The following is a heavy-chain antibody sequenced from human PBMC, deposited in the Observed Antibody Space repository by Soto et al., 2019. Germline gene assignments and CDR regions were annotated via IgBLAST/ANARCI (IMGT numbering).Heavy chain of an antibody. V-gene: IGHV3-23*01. J-gene: IGHJ4*02. CDR2: ISGSGGST. D-gene: IGHD6-13*01. CDR3: AKDMSLGSSWYPFDY. Sequence: GGSLRLSXAASGFTFSSYAMSWVRQAPGKGLEWVSAISGSGGSTYYADSVKGRFTISRDNSKNTLYLQMNSLRAEDTAVYYCAKDMSLGSSWYPFDYWGQGTLVTVSS. CDR1: GFTFSSYA.